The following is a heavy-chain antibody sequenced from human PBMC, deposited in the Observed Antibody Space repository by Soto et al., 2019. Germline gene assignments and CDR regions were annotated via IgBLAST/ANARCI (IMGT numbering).Heavy chain of an antibody. V-gene: IGHV1-69*13. CDR1: GGIFSNYA. D-gene: IGHD3-22*01. CDR3: ARARKRYYDSSGYYAYYYYGMDV. Sequence: GASVKVSCKASGGIFSNYAISWVRQAPGQGLEWMGGIIPMFVTPNYAHQFHGRVTITADDSTSTAYMELSSLRSEDTAVYYCARARKRYYDSSGYYAYYYYGMDVWGQGTTVTVSS. J-gene: IGHJ6*02. CDR2: IIPMFVTP.